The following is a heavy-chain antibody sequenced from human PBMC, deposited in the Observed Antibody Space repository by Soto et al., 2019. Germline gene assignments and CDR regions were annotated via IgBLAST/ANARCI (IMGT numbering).Heavy chain of an antibody. Sequence: PGGSLRLSCAASEFTFSNYAMSWVRQAPGKGLEWVSAISYGGVTTYYAETVKGRFTISRDNGKNSVYLQMNSLRVEYTALYDCARIGYSSSSNDYWGQGTLVTVSS. CDR3: ARIGYSSSSNDY. CDR2: ISYGGVTT. J-gene: IGHJ4*02. D-gene: IGHD2-2*03. V-gene: IGHV3-23*01. CDR1: EFTFSNYA.